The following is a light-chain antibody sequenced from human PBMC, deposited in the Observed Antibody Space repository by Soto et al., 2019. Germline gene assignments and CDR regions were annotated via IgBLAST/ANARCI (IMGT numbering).Light chain of an antibody. V-gene: IGLV1-47*01. CDR3: AAWDDSLRWV. CDR1: SSNVGSQF. J-gene: IGLJ3*02. CDR2: KTH. Sequence: QSALPQPPSASGTPGQTVTISCSGSSSNVGSQFVYWYQQIPGTAPKLLIYKTHQRPAGVPDRFSGSKSGSSASLAISGLRSEDEADYYCAAWDDSLRWVFGGGTKLTVL.